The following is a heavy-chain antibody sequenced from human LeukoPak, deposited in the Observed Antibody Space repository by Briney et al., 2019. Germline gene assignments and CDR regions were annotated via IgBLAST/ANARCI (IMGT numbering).Heavy chain of an antibody. J-gene: IGHJ5*02. CDR2: ISGDGAT. CDR3: AKGAAAGLVDWFDP. CDR1: GSTFTSFS. V-gene: IGHV3-23*01. D-gene: IGHD6-25*01. Sequence: PGGAVRFSCAGCGSTFTSFSMLGVRQALGKGLQWVSGISGDGATYYADSVRGRFMLSRDTSKTTLYLQMNSLTAEDTALYYCAKGAAAGLVDWFDPWGQGTLVTVSS.